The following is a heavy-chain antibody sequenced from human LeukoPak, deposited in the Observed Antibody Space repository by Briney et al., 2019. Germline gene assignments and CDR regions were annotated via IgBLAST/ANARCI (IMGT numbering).Heavy chain of an antibody. CDR3: AICIAAAGTPGSFDP. CDR1: GYSFTSYW. CDR2: IYPGDSDT. D-gene: IGHD6-13*01. J-gene: IGHJ5*02. Sequence: GESLKISCKGSGYSFTSYWIGWVRQMPGKGLEWMGIIYPGDSDTRYSPSFQGQVTISADKSISTAYLQWSSLKASDTAMYYCAICIAAAGTPGSFDPWGQGTLVTVSS. V-gene: IGHV5-51*01.